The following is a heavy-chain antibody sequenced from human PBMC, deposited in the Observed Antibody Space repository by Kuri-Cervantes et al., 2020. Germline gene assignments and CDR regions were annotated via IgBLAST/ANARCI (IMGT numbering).Heavy chain of an antibody. Sequence: GESLKISCAASGFTFSSYAMSWVRQAPGKGLEWVSYISSSGSTIYYADSVKGRFTISRDNAKNSLYLQMNSLRAEDTAVHYCARDSLYITMVQGATAGRINWFDPWGQGTLVTVSS. CDR2: ISSSGSTI. V-gene: IGHV3-48*04. CDR3: ARDSLYITMVQGATAGRINWFDP. CDR1: GFTFSSYA. D-gene: IGHD3-10*01. J-gene: IGHJ5*02.